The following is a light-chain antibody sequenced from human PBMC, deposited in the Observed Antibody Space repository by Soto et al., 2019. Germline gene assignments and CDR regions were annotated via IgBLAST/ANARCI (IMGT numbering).Light chain of an antibody. CDR2: DAS. V-gene: IGKV1-5*01. CDR1: QHFDGW. J-gene: IGKJ2*01. Sequence: DIQMTQLPSTLSASVGDRVTITCRASQHFDGWLAWYQQKPGKAPRLLIYDASTLESGVPSRFSGSGSGTEFTLTISNLQPDDFATYYCQQYNDNSFFGQGPKLEIK. CDR3: QQYNDNSF.